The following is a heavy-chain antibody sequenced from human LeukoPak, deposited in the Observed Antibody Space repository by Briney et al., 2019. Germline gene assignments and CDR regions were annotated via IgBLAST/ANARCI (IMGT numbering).Heavy chain of an antibody. V-gene: IGHV4-39*01. Sequence: SETLSLTCTVSGGSFSSSSYSWGWIRQPPGKGLEWIGSIYYSGNTYYNPSLKSRVTISVDTSKHQFSLKLSSVTAADTAVYYCARSDCSSTSCYAFDIWGQGTMVTVSS. CDR1: GGSFSSSSYS. CDR2: IYYSGNT. CDR3: ARSDCSSTSCYAFDI. D-gene: IGHD2-2*01. J-gene: IGHJ3*02.